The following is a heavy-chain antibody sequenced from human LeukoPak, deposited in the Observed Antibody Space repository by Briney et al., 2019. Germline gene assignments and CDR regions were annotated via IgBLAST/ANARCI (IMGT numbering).Heavy chain of an antibody. CDR2: ISGSGGST. CDR1: GFTFSDYA. CDR3: AKVPPPNNREFDY. J-gene: IGHJ4*02. D-gene: IGHD1-14*01. V-gene: IGHV3-23*01. Sequence: GGSLRLSCTASGFTFSDYAMSWVRQAPGKGLEWVSDISGSGGSTYYADSVKGRFTISRDNSKNTLYLQMNSLRAEDTAVYYCAKVPPPNNREFDYWGQGTLVTVSS.